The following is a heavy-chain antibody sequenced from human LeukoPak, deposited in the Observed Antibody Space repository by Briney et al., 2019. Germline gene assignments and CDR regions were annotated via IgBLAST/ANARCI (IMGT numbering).Heavy chain of an antibody. CDR1: GGTFSNEA. V-gene: IGHV1-69*06. CDR2: VIPMFDTT. J-gene: IGHJ4*02. D-gene: IGHD3/OR15-3a*01. CDR3: ARGPTSDVRTRFFFGYFDD. Sequence: SVKVSCKSSGGTFSNEAISRVRLAPGQGLEWMGRVIPMFDTTNYAPKFRGRVTITADKSTNTAYMELSRLTSEDTAVYYCARGPTSDVRTRFFFGYFDDWGQGTLVTVSS.